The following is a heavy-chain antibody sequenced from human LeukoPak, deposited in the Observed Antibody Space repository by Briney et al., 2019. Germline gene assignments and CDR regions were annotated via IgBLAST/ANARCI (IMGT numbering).Heavy chain of an antibody. CDR1: GYTFTSYG. Sequence: ASVKVSCKASGYTFTSYGISWVRQAPGQGLEWTGWISAYNGNTNYSQKFQGRVTVTRDTSASTAYMELSSLRSEDTAVYYCARARVGVITFGSNYFDYWGQGTLVTVSS. J-gene: IGHJ4*02. D-gene: IGHD3-22*01. CDR3: ARARVGVITFGSNYFDY. V-gene: IGHV1-18*01. CDR2: ISAYNGNT.